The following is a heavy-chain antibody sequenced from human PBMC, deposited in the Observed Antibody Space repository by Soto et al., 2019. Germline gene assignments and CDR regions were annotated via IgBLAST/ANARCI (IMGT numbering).Heavy chain of an antibody. CDR2: SSVYNGER. V-gene: IGHV1-18*04. CDR1: GYSFASHG. D-gene: IGHD3-10*01. Sequence: HVQLVQSGGEVKKPWASVKVSCKGSGYSFASHGISWVRQAPGQGLEWMGWSSVYNGERIVGRKFQGRVSMTTATSTTPAYTELSRLTNGDTAVYFCARDPPIAPTPRGASLMDFWGQGTTVTVSS. J-gene: IGHJ6*02. CDR3: ARDPPIAPTPRGASLMDF.